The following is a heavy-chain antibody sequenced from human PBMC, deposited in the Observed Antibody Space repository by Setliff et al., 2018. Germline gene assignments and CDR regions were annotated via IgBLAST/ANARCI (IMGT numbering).Heavy chain of an antibody. CDR3: ARGSSVTTGGPQFDP. D-gene: IGHD4-17*01. J-gene: IGHJ5*02. CDR1: GYTFTSYT. V-gene: IGHV1-3*01. CDR2: INAGNGNT. Sequence: ASVKVSCKASGYTFTSYTLHWVRQAPGQRLEWMGWINAGNGNTKYSQKFQGRVTLTRDTSASIAYMELSSLRSEDTAVYFCARGSSVTTGGPQFDPWGQGPLVPVSS.